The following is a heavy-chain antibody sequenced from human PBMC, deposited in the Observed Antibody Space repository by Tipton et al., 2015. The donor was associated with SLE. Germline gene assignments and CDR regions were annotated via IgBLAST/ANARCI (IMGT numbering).Heavy chain of an antibody. CDR2: IYSTGGT. V-gene: IGHV4-61*02. J-gene: IGHJ1*01. CDR3: AREHRGYSNSLGY. CDR1: GGSISSSRYY. D-gene: IGHD6-13*01. Sequence: TLSLTCSVSGGSISSSRYYWNWIRQPAGKALEWIGRIYSTGGTNYNPSVQTRVTISVDTSKNQFSLKLSSVTAADTAIYYCAREHRGYSNSLGYWGQGALVTVSS.